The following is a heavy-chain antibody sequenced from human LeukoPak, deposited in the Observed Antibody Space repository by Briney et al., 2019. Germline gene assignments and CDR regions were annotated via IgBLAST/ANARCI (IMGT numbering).Heavy chain of an antibody. J-gene: IGHJ6*03. CDR1: GGSLRSSSYY. V-gene: IGHV4-39*01. Sequence: SETLSLTCTVSGGSLRSSSYYWGWVRQPPGKGLEWIVSINYSGSTYYNPSLKSQVTISVDTSKNQVSLKLTSVTAADTAVYYCARLRLGAAANGVDYFYYMDVWGKGTTVTVSS. D-gene: IGHD2-8*01. CDR3: ARLRLGAAANGVDYFYYMDV. CDR2: INYSGST.